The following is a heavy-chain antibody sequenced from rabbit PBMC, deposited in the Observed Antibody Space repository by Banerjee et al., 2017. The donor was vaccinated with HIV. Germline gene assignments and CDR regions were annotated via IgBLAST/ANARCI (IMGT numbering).Heavy chain of an antibody. Sequence: QSLEESGGDLVKPGASLTLTCTASGFSFSSSYWICWVRQAPGKGLEWTACVHAGSSGNTYYASWAKGRFTISKTSSTTVTLQMTSLTAADTATYFCARGGIVVAGALNLWGPGTLVTVS. D-gene: IGHD4-1*01. CDR2: VHAGSSGNT. J-gene: IGHJ4*01. CDR3: ARGGIVVAGALNL. CDR1: GFSFSSSYW. V-gene: IGHV1S40*01.